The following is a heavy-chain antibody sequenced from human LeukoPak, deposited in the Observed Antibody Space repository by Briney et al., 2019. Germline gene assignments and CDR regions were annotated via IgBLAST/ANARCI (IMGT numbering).Heavy chain of an antibody. CDR1: GYTFTSYG. CDR3: ARRGPKGYCSGGSCYLYSELSFDY. Sequence: ASVKVSCKASGYTFTSYGTSWVRQAPEHGLEWMGWISAYNGNTNYAQKLQRRVTMTTDTSTSTAHMELRSLRSDDTAVYYCARRGPKGYCSGGSCYLYSELSFDYWGQGNLVTVSS. J-gene: IGHJ4*02. CDR2: ISAYNGNT. V-gene: IGHV1-18*01. D-gene: IGHD2-15*01.